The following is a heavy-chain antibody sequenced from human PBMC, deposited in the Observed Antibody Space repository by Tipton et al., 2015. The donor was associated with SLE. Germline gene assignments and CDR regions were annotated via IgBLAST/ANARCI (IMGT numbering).Heavy chain of an antibody. CDR1: GGSISSYY. J-gene: IGHJ4*02. CDR3: ARGLTMIVVVTLDY. V-gene: IGHV4-59*12. Sequence: TLSLTCTVSGGSISSYYWSWIRQPPGRGLEWIGYIYYSGSTNYNPSLKSRVTISVDTSKNQFSPKLSSVTAADTAVYYCARGLTMIVVVTLDYWGQGTLVTVSS. D-gene: IGHD3-22*01. CDR2: IYYSGST.